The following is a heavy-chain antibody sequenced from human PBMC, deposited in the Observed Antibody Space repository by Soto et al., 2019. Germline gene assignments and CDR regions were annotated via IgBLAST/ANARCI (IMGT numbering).Heavy chain of an antibody. D-gene: IGHD6-6*01. Sequence: ASVKVSCKASGYTFTSYGISWVRQAPGQGLEWMGWISAYNGNTNYAQKLQGRVTMTTDTSTSTAYMELRSLRSDDTAVYYCARDKGYSSSSGRLDPWGQGTLVTVSS. CDR2: ISAYNGNT. J-gene: IGHJ5*02. V-gene: IGHV1-18*01. CDR1: GYTFTSYG. CDR3: ARDKGYSSSSGRLDP.